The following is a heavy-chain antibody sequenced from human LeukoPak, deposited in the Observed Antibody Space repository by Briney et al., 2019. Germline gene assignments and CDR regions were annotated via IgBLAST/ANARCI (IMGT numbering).Heavy chain of an antibody. J-gene: IGHJ4*02. CDR3: AADHYYGSGSYIG. D-gene: IGHD3-10*01. Sequence: ASVKVSCKVSGYTLTELSMHWVRQAPGQGLEWMGGIIPIFGTANYAQKFQERVTITRDMSTSTAYMELSSLRSEDTAVYYCAADHYYGSGSYIGWGQGTLVTVSS. CDR1: GYTLTELS. V-gene: IGHV1-24*01. CDR2: IIPIFGTA.